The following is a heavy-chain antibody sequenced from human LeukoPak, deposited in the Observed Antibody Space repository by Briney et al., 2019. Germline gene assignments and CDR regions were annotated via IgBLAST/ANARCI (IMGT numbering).Heavy chain of an antibody. V-gene: IGHV4-34*01. CDR3: ARGRNWNYVYYYYYGMDV. J-gene: IGHJ6*02. CDR1: GGSFSGYY. CDR2: INHSGST. D-gene: IGHD1-7*01. Sequence: PSETLSLTCAVYGGSFSGYYWSWIRQPPGKGLEWIGEINHSGSTNYNPSLKSRVTISVDTSKNQFSLKLSSVTAADTAVYYCARGRNWNYVYYYYYGMDVWGQGTTVTVSS.